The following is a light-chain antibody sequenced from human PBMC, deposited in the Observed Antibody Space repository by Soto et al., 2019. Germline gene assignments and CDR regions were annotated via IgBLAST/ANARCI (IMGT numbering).Light chain of an antibody. V-gene: IGLV3-25*02. CDR1: ELPKQY. Sequence: SYELTQPPSVSVSPGQTARIPWSGDELPKQYAFWYQQKPGQAPVLVMFKDIERPSGIPERFSGSSSGTTVTLTISDVQAEDEGDYYCQSSDNTNTYVLFGGGTKLTVL. CDR3: QSSDNTNTYVL. CDR2: KDI. J-gene: IGLJ2*01.